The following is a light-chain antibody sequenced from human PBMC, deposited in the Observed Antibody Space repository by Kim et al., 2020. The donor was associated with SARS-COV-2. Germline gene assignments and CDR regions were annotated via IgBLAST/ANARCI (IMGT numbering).Light chain of an antibody. Sequence: GQSVTISCPGTSSDVGAYDYVSWYQQHPGKAPKLMIYDVSERPSGVPDRFSASKSGNTASLTISGLQADDEADYYCCSYAGSYSWVFGGGTKLTVL. CDR1: SSDVGAYDY. CDR3: CSYAGSYSWV. V-gene: IGLV2-11*03. CDR2: DVS. J-gene: IGLJ3*02.